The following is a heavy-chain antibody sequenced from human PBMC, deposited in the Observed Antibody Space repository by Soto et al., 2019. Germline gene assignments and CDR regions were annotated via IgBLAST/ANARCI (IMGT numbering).Heavy chain of an antibody. V-gene: IGHV4-34*01. D-gene: IGHD1-26*01. CDR1: VVSISGYS. Sequence: LSLTCAVSVVSISGYSWNWVRHPPGKGLEWIGEISYRGSTNYNPSLMSRVTISVDTSKNLYSLKLTSVTAADTGVYFCARAPYSGHWNQPWQTPRRPGNYGMDVWGQGTTVTVSS. J-gene: IGHJ6*02. CDR2: ISYRGST. CDR3: ARAPYSGHWNQPWQTPRRPGNYGMDV.